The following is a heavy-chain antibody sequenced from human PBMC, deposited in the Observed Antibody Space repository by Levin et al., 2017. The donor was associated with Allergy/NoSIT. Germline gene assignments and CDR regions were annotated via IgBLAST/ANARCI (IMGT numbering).Heavy chain of an antibody. CDR3: ARAPARSNWFFDL. CDR2: IHNSGDT. Sequence: SQTLSLTCTVSCGSIRISYWSWIRQPAGKGLEWIGLIHNSGDTNYNPSLKSRVTMSVDTSKNQFSLRLSSVTAADTAIYYCARAPARSNWFFDLWGRGTLVTVSS. V-gene: IGHV4-4*07. D-gene: IGHD1-14*01. CDR1: CGSIRISY. J-gene: IGHJ2*01.